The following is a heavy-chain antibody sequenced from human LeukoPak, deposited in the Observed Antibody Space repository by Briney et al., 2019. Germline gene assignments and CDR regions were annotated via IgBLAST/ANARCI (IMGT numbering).Heavy chain of an antibody. D-gene: IGHD1-26*01. V-gene: IGHV3-30-3*01. CDR1: GFTFNNYA. J-gene: IGHJ4*02. CDR3: ARDGIVGSPLFKFDY. Sequence: PGGSLRLSCAASGFTFNNYAIHWVRQAPGKGLEWVAIISFDGGNKYYADSVKGRFTISRDNYKNTLYLQMNSLRAEDTAVYYCARDGIVGSPLFKFDYWGQGTLVTVSS. CDR2: ISFDGGNK.